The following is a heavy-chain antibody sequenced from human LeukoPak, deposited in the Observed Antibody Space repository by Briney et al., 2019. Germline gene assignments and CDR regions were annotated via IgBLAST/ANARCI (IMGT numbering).Heavy chain of an antibody. V-gene: IGHV5-51*01. J-gene: IGHJ5*02. CDR3: ARQGSGLRFEYNWFDP. CDR2: IYPGDSHT. Sequence: GESLQISCKGSGNSFTSYWIGWVRQMPGKGLEWMGIIYPGDSHTRYSPSFQGQVTISADQSISTAYLQWSSLKASDTAMYYCARQGSGLRFEYNWFDPWGQGTLVTVSS. D-gene: IGHD3-10*01. CDR1: GNSFTSYW.